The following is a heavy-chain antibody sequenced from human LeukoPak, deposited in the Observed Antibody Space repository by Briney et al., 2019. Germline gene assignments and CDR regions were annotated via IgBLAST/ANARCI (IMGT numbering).Heavy chain of an antibody. V-gene: IGHV1-2*02. CDR2: INPNSGGT. Sequence: GAPVKVSCKASGYTFTGYYMHWVRQAPGQGLEWMGWINPNSGGTNYAQKFQGRVTMTRDTSISTAYMELSRLRSDDTAVYYCARDFKDYYGMDVWGQGTTVTVSS. CDR1: GYTFTGYY. CDR3: ARDFKDYYGMDV. J-gene: IGHJ6*02.